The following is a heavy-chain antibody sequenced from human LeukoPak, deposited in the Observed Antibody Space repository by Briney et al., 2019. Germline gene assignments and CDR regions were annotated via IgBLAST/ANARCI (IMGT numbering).Heavy chain of an antibody. Sequence: ASVKVSCKASGYTFTGYYMHWVRQAPGQGLEWMGWINPNSGGTNYAQKFQGRATMTRDTSISTAYMELSRLRSDDTAVYYCARARGAHGAVAGTWGQGTLVTVSS. D-gene: IGHD6-19*01. CDR1: GYTFTGYY. CDR2: INPNSGGT. CDR3: ARARGAHGAVAGT. J-gene: IGHJ4*02. V-gene: IGHV1-2*02.